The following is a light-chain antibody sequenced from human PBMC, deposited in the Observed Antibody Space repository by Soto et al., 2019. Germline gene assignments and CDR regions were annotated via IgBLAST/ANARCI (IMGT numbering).Light chain of an antibody. CDR2: EVT. Sequence: QSALTQPPSASGSPGQSVSISCTGTSSDVGGYNFVYWYQQHPGKAPKLMIYEVTKRPSGVPDRFSGSKSGNTASLPVSGLQAEDEADYYCTSYAGSNIPVVFGGGTKLTVL. V-gene: IGLV2-8*01. CDR3: TSYAGSNIPVV. CDR1: SSDVGGYNF. J-gene: IGLJ2*01.